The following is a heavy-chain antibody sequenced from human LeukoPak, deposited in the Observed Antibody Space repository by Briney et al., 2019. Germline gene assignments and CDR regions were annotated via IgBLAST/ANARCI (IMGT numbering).Heavy chain of an antibody. Sequence: GESLRISCKGSGYSFTSYWISWVRQMPGKGLEWMGRIDPSDSYTNYSPSFQGHVTISADKSISTAYLQWSSLKASDTAMYYCARRVGTSSPGGYYGMDVWGKGTTVTASS. CDR2: IDPSDSYT. D-gene: IGHD2-2*01. V-gene: IGHV5-10-1*01. J-gene: IGHJ6*04. CDR3: ARRVGTSSPGGYYGMDV. CDR1: GYSFTSYW.